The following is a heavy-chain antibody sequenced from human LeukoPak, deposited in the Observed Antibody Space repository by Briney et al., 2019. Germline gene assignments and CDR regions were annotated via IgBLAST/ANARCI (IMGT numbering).Heavy chain of an antibody. CDR3: AKNGVAAAGANYYYYYYMDV. D-gene: IGHD6-13*01. J-gene: IGHJ6*03. CDR1: GFTFSSYG. V-gene: IGHV3-33*06. Sequence: GRSLRLSCAASGFTFSSYGIHWVRQAPGKGLEWVAVIWYDGSNKYYADSVKGRFTISRDNSKNTLYLQMNSLRAEDTAVYYCAKNGVAAAGANYYYYYYMDVWGKGTTVTVSS. CDR2: IWYDGSNK.